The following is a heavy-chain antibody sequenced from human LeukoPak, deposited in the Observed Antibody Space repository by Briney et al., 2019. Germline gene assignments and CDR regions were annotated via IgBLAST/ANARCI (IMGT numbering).Heavy chain of an antibody. D-gene: IGHD2-21*02. Sequence: ASVKVSCKASGYTFTGYYIHWVRQAPGQGLEWVGWINPNSGGTNYAQKFQGRVTMTRDTSISTAYMELSRLRSDDTAVYYCARASPDWGDSDYWGQGTLVTVSS. CDR2: INPNSGGT. V-gene: IGHV1-2*02. CDR3: ARASPDWGDSDY. CDR1: GYTFTGYY. J-gene: IGHJ4*02.